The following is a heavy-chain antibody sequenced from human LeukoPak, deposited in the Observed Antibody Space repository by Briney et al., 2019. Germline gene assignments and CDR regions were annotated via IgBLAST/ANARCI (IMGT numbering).Heavy chain of an antibody. CDR1: GGSISSYY. CDR2: IYTSGST. Sequence: PSETLSLTCTVSGGSISSYYWSWIRQPPGKGLEWIGYIYTSGSTNYNPSLKSLVTISVDTSKNQFSLKLSSVTAADTAVYYCARLNSDFWSGYYHHYNWFDPWGQGTLVTVSS. V-gene: IGHV4-4*09. J-gene: IGHJ5*02. D-gene: IGHD3-3*01. CDR3: ARLNSDFWSGYYHHYNWFDP.